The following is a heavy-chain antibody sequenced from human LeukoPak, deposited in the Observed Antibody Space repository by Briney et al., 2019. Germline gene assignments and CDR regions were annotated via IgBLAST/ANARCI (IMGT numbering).Heavy chain of an antibody. J-gene: IGHJ4*02. CDR3: ARDPFSPYIWFGELGNDY. D-gene: IGHD3-10*01. CDR2: ISGSGGST. Sequence: GGSLRLSCAASGFTFSSYAMSWVRQAPGKGLEWVSAISGSGGSTYYADSVKGRFTISRDNSKNTLYLQMNSLRAEDTAVYYCARDPFSPYIWFGELGNDYWGQGTLVTVSS. V-gene: IGHV3-23*01. CDR1: GFTFSSYA.